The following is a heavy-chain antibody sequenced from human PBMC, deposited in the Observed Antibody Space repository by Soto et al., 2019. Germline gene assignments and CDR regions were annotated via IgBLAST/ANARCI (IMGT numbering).Heavy chain of an antibody. CDR2: IGTAGDT. D-gene: IGHD3-3*01. V-gene: IGHV3-13*01. CDR1: GFTFSSYD. CDR3: ARGARINDFWSGYIDY. J-gene: IGHJ4*02. Sequence: PGGSLRLSCAASGFTFSSYDMHWVRQATGKGLEWVSAIGTAGDTYYPGSVKGRFTISRENAKNSLYLQMNSLRAEDTAVYYCARGARINDFWSGYIDYWGQGTLVTVSS.